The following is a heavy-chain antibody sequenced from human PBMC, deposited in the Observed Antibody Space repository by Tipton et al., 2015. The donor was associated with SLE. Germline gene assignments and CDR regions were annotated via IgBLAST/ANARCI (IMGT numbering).Heavy chain of an antibody. D-gene: IGHD1-20*01. Sequence: SLRLSCTASGFIFGDYAMSWVRQAPGKGLEWVGFIRSKIFGGTTEYAASVKGRFTISRDDSKSIAYLQMNSLKTEDTAVYYCTRDVSGYNWNRGNYWGQGTLVTVSS. J-gene: IGHJ4*02. V-gene: IGHV3-49*04. CDR3: TRDVSGYNWNRGNY. CDR2: IRSKIFGGTT. CDR1: GFIFGDYA.